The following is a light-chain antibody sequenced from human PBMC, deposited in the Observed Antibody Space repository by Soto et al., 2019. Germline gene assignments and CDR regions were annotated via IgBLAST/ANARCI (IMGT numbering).Light chain of an antibody. CDR2: DVN. J-gene: IGLJ2*01. CDR3: TSWTTSTTMI. Sequence: QSALTQPASVSGSPGQSITISCTGTSSDIGAYNFVSWYQQHPGKAPKLMLYDVNIRPSGVSNRFSGSKSGNTASLTISVLQAEDEEDYYCTSWTTSTTMIFGGGTKLTVL. V-gene: IGLV2-14*03. CDR1: SSDIGAYNF.